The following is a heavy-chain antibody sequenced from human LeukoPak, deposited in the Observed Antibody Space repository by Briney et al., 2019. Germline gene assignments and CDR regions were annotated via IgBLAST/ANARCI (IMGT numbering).Heavy chain of an antibody. D-gene: IGHD3-22*01. CDR3: AKDTARYYYDSSGYYPLDDY. Sequence: GRSRRLSCAASGFTFSSYGMHWVRQAPGKGLEWVAVISYDGSNKYYADSVKGRFTISRDNSKNTLYLQMNSLRAEDTAVYYCAKDTARYYYDSSGYYPLDDYWGQGTLVTVSS. CDR2: ISYDGSNK. V-gene: IGHV3-30*18. CDR1: GFTFSSYG. J-gene: IGHJ4*02.